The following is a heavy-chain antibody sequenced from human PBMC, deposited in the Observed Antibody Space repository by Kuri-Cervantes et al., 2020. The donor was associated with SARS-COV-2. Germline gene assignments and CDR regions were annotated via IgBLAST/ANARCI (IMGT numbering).Heavy chain of an antibody. CDR1: GFTFSSYA. D-gene: IGHD6-13*01. CDR2: ISYDVNNK. V-gene: IGHV3-30*04. J-gene: IGHJ6*03. Sequence: GGSLRLSCAASGFTFSSYAIHWVRQAPGKGLEWVAVISYDVNNKYYADSVKGRFTISRDNSKNTVYLQMNSLRAEDTAVYYCARVGMYSSSWRDRYYYYMDVWGKGTTVTVSS. CDR3: ARVGMYSSSWRDRYYYYMDV.